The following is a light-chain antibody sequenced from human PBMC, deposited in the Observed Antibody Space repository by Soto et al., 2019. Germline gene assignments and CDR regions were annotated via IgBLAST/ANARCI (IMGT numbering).Light chain of an antibody. CDR1: QSISSY. CDR3: HQSYSTPRA. V-gene: IGKV1-39*01. J-gene: IGKJ1*01. CDR2: AAS. Sequence: DIPMPQSPSSLSASVGDRVTITCRASQSISSYLNWYQQKPGKAPKLLIYAASSLQSGVPSRFSGSRSGTDFTLTISSLQPEDFATYYCHQSYSTPRAFGQGTKVEIK.